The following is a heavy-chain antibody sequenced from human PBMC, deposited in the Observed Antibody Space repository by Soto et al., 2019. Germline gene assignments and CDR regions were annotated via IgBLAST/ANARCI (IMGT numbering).Heavy chain of an antibody. CDR2: INPSGGST. CDR1: GYTFTSYY. Sequence: ASVKVSCKASGYTFTSYYMHWVRQAPGQGLEWMGIINPSGGSTSYAQKFQGRVTMTRDTSTSTVYMELSSLRSEDTAVYYCGRGASAKYCSGGSCYGSWFDPWGQGTLVTVSS. V-gene: IGHV1-46*03. D-gene: IGHD2-15*01. CDR3: GRGASAKYCSGGSCYGSWFDP. J-gene: IGHJ5*02.